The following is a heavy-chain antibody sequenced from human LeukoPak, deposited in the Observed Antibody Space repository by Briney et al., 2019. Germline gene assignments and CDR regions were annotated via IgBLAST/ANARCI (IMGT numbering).Heavy chain of an antibody. CDR3: ARKNPYGSGSYYRPYYCYYCMDV. CDR1: GFTFSDYY. CDR2: ISSSGTTI. Sequence: GGSLRLSCAASGFTFSDYYMSWIRQAPGKGLEWVSYISSSGTTIYYADSVKGRFSISRDNAKNSLYLQLNSLRAEDTAVYYCARKNPYGSGSYYRPYYCYYCMDVWGKGTTVTISS. J-gene: IGHJ6*03. D-gene: IGHD3-10*01. V-gene: IGHV3-11*01.